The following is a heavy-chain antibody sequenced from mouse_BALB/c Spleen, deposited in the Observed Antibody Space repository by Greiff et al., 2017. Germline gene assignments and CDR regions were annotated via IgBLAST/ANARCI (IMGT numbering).Heavy chain of an antibody. V-gene: IGHV3-2*02. CDR3: ARRDYYGSRSWFAY. CDR2: ISYSGST. Sequence: EVMLVESGPGLVKPSQSLSLTCTVTGYSITSDYAWNWIRQFPGNKLEWMGYISYSGSTSYNPSLKSRISITRDTSKNQFFLQLNSVTTEDTATYYCARRDYYGSRSWFAYWGQGTLVTVSA. J-gene: IGHJ3*01. CDR1: GYSITSDYA. D-gene: IGHD1-1*01.